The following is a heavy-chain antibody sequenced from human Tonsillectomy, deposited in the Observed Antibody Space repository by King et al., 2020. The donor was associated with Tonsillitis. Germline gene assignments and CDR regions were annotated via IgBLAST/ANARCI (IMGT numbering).Heavy chain of an antibody. D-gene: IGHD3-22*01. J-gene: IGHJ6*03. CDR2: IIPPCGTG. Sequence: VQLVESGAEVKKPGSSVKVSCKASGATFNNYAISWMRQAPGQGLEWMGGIIPPCGTGKYAQKFQGRVTITADESTSTAYMELNSLRSEDTAVYYCARAHSSGYWAYFYYMDVWGKGTTVTVSS. V-gene: IGHV1-69*01. CDR3: ARAHSSGYWAYFYYMDV. CDR1: GATFNNYA.